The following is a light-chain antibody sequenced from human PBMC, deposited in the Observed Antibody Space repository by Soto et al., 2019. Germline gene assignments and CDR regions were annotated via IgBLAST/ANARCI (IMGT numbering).Light chain of an antibody. CDR3: QQHYDSWT. V-gene: IGKV4-1*01. Sequence: DIVMTQSPDSLAVSLGGRATINCKSSQSVLHSSNNKNYLVWYQQRPRQPPRLLISWASTRESGVPDRFSGSGSGTDFTLTITRLQAEDVAVYYCQQHYDSWTFGQGTKVEIK. CDR1: QSVLHSSNNKNY. CDR2: WAS. J-gene: IGKJ1*01.